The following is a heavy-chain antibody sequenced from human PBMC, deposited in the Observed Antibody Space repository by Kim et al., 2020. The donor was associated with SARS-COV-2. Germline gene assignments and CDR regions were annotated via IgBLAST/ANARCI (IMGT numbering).Heavy chain of an antibody. V-gene: IGHV3-64D*06. Sequence: GGSLRLSCSASGFTFSTYSMYWVRQAPGKGLEYVSSISRSGRTIDYADSMKGRSTISRDNSKNMLYLQVSSLRPEDTAVYYCVKEVMPTSGTTYFDYWGQSARVTVSS. CDR3: VKEVMPTSGTTYFDY. J-gene: IGHJ4*02. CDR1: GFTFSTYS. D-gene: IGHD1-7*01. CDR2: ISRSGRTI.